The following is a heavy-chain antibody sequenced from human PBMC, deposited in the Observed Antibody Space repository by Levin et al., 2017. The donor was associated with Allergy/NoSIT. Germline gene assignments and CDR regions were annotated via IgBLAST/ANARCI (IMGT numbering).Heavy chain of an antibody. V-gene: IGHV3-49*03. Sequence: GESLKISCAASGFTFGDFAMSWFRQAPGKGLEWVGFIRSKVSGGATQYAASVKARFTISRDDSKSIVYLQMNSLKTEDTAVYFCSRGPGDPFDYWGQGTLVPVSS. CDR1: GFTFGDFA. CDR2: IRSKVSGGAT. CDR3: SRGPGDPFDY. J-gene: IGHJ4*02. D-gene: IGHD4-17*01.